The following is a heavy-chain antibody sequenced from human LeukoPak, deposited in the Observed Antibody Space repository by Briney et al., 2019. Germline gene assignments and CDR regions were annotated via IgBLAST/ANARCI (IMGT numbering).Heavy chain of an antibody. CDR2: IYYSGST. D-gene: IGHD3-10*01. Sequence: PSETLSLTCTVSGGSISSYYWSWIRQPPGKGLEWIGYIYYSGSTNYNPSLKSRVTISVDTSKNQFSLKLSSVTAADTAVYYCARRNNYYGNYMDVWGKGTTVTISS. V-gene: IGHV4-59*01. CDR1: GGSISSYY. J-gene: IGHJ6*03. CDR3: ARRNNYYGNYMDV.